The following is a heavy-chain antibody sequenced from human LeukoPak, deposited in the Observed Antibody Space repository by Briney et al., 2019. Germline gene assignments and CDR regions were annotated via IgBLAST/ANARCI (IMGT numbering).Heavy chain of an antibody. CDR1: GFTFSSYA. J-gene: IGHJ4*02. CDR3: ARDLGDY. Sequence: PGRSLRLSCAASGFTFSSYAMHWVRQAPGKGLEWVAVISYDGSNKYYADSAKGRFTISRDNSKNTLYLQMNSLRAEDTAVYYCARDLGDYWGQGTLVTVSS. D-gene: IGHD7-27*01. V-gene: IGHV3-30-3*01. CDR2: ISYDGSNK.